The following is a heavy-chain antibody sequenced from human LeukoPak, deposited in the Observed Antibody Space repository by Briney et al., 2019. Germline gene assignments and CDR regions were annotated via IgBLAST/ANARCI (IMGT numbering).Heavy chain of an antibody. D-gene: IGHD6-13*01. Sequence: GGSLRLSCAASGFTFSNAWMSWVRQAPGKGLEWVSSISSSSSYIYYADSVKGRFTISRDNAKNSLYLQMNSLRAEDTAVYYCARESSWTFDYWGQGTLVTVSS. CDR1: GFTFSNAW. CDR2: ISSSSSYI. CDR3: ARESSWTFDY. V-gene: IGHV3-21*01. J-gene: IGHJ4*02.